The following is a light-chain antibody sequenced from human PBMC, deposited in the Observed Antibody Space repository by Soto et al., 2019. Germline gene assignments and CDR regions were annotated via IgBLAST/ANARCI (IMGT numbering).Light chain of an antibody. CDR2: EDK. Sequence: NFMLTQPHSVSESPGKTVTISCTRSSGNIASNFVQWFQQRPGSSPTTVIYEDKQRPSEVPDRFSGSIDRSSNSASLTISGLKTDDEADYYCQSYDGNIQVFGGGTKLTVL. CDR1: SGNIASNF. V-gene: IGLV6-57*01. CDR3: QSYDGNIQV. J-gene: IGLJ2*01.